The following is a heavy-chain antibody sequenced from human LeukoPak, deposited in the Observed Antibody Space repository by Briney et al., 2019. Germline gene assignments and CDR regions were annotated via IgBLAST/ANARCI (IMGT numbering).Heavy chain of an antibody. D-gene: IGHD2-15*01. CDR1: GYTFTVSY. V-gene: IGHV1-2*02. J-gene: IGHJ5*02. Sequence: ASVKVSCKASGYTFTVSYMHWVRQAPGQGLEWMGWINPNSGGTNYAQKFQGRVTRTRDTSISTAYMELSRLRSDDTAVYYCARDCSGGSCSSFDPWGQGTLVTVSS. CDR3: ARDCSGGSCSSFDP. CDR2: INPNSGGT.